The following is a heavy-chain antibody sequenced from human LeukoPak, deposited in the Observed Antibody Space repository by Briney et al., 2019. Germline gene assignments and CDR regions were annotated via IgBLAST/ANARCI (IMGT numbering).Heavy chain of an antibody. Sequence: GGSLRLSCAASGFTFNSYWMHWVRQAPGKGLVWVARISTDGSSTSYADSVKGRFTISRDNSKNTLYLQMNSLRAEDTAVYYCAYSTSGDTAMVTYRWATFDYWGQGTLVTVSS. J-gene: IGHJ4*02. CDR2: ISTDGSST. V-gene: IGHV3-74*01. CDR3: AYSTSGDTAMVTYRWATFDY. D-gene: IGHD5-18*01. CDR1: GFTFNSYW.